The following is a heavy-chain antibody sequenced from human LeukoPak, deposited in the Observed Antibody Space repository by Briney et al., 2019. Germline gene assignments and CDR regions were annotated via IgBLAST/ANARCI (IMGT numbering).Heavy chain of an antibody. J-gene: IGHJ4*02. Sequence: SETLSLTCTVPGYSISSGYYWGWIRQPPGKGLEWIGSIYHSGSTYYNPSLKSRVTISVDTSKNQFSLKLSSVTAADTAVYYCARITIFGVERFDYWGQGTLVTVSS. CDR2: IYHSGST. CDR3: ARITIFGVERFDY. V-gene: IGHV4-38-2*02. D-gene: IGHD3-3*01. CDR1: GYSISSGYY.